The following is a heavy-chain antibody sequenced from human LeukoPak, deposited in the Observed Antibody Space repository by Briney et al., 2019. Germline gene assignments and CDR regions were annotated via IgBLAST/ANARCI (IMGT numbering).Heavy chain of an antibody. CDR2: ISESSSFI. V-gene: IGHV3-21*01. Sequence: GGSLRLSCAASGFTFRNYNMNWVRQAPGKGLEWVSSISESSSFIQYADSLKGRFAISRDNAKNSLYLQMNSLRAEDTAVYYCARQLGYCSSGVCRGWFDPWGQGTLVPVSS. CDR1: GFTFRNYN. CDR3: ARQLGYCSSGVCRGWFDP. D-gene: IGHD2-8*01. J-gene: IGHJ5*02.